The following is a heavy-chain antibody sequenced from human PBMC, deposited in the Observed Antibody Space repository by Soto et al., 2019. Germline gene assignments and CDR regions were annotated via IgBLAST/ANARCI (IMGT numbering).Heavy chain of an antibody. Sequence: GGSLRLSCAASGFTSTNFVMAWVRQAPGKGLEWVSAITGSGRSTFYADSVKGRFTISRDNSKNTLSLQMNTLRTEDSAVYYCAKAITASNYFDYWGQGTLVTVSS. J-gene: IGHJ4*02. V-gene: IGHV3-23*01. CDR3: AKAITASNYFDY. D-gene: IGHD1-20*01. CDR2: ITGSGRST. CDR1: GFTSTNFV.